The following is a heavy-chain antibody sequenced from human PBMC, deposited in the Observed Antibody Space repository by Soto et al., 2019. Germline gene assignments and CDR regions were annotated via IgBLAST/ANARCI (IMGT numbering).Heavy chain of an antibody. CDR3: ARGSPEADC. J-gene: IGHJ4*02. Sequence: SETLSFTCTVSGGSVSSGSYYWSWIRQPPGKGLEWIGYIYYSGSTNYNPSLKSRVTISVDTSKNQFSLKLSSVTAADTAVYYCARGSPEADCWGQGTLVTVSS. D-gene: IGHD2-21*01. V-gene: IGHV4-61*01. CDR2: IYYSGST. CDR1: GGSVSSGSYY.